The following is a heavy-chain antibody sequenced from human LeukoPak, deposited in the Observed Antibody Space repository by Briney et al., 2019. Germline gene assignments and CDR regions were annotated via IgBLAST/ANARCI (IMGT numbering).Heavy chain of an antibody. CDR1: GGTFGSYA. CDR3: ARVVSLTVTFGWFDP. V-gene: IGHV1-69*05. CDR2: IIPIFGTA. J-gene: IGHJ5*02. D-gene: IGHD4-11*01. Sequence: SVKVSCKASGGTFGSYAISWVRQAPGQGLEWMGRIIPIFGTANYAQKFQGRVTITTDESTSTAYMELSSLRSEDTAVYYCARVVSLTVTFGWFDPWGQGTLVTVSS.